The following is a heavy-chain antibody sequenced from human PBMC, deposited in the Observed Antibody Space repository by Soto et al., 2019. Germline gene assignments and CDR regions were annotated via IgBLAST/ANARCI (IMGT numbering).Heavy chain of an antibody. CDR3: ARRVYFDSSGYYGSEYFDY. V-gene: IGHV4-34*01. CDR1: GGSFSAHY. D-gene: IGHD3-22*01. Sequence: QVQLQQWGAGLLKPSETLSLTCAVYGGSFSAHYWSWIRQPPGKGLEWIGEISHSGNTNYNPSLKSRVTMSVDTSKNQFSLKLSSVTAADTAVYFCARRVYFDSSGYYGSEYFDYWGQGTQVTVSS. J-gene: IGHJ4*02. CDR2: ISHSGNT.